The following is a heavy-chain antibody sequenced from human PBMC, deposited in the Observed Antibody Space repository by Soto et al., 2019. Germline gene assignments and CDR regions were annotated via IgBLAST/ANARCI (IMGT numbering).Heavy chain of an antibody. V-gene: IGHV4-59*02. Sequence: SETQPLTCTVSGASVSGDYWNWIRQPPGRGLEWIGNMYSSGSTNYNPSLRGRATMSLDTSKRLFSLNLDSVTAADTAVYYCAGTSGTYYDPFEYWGPGVLVTVPQ. CDR3: AGTSGTYYDPFEY. CDR1: GASVSGDY. CDR2: MYSSGST. D-gene: IGHD1-26*01. J-gene: IGHJ4*02.